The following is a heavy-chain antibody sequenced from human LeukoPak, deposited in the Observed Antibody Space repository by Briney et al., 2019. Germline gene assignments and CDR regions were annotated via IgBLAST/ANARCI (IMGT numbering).Heavy chain of an antibody. CDR2: ISAYNGNT. V-gene: IGHV1-18*04. J-gene: IGHJ4*02. Sequence: ASVKVSCKASGYTFTSYGISWVRQAPGQGLELMGWISAYNGNTNYAQKLQGRVTMTTDTSTSTAYMELRSLRSDDTAVYYCARDKPKRYCSSTSCYPLDYWGQGTLVTVSS. CDR3: ARDKPKRYCSSTSCYPLDY. D-gene: IGHD2-2*01. CDR1: GYTFTSYG.